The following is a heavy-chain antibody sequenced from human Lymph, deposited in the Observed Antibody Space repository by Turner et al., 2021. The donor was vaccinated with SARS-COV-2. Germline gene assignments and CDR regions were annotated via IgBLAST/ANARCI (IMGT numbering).Heavy chain of an antibody. CDR2: IWYDGSNK. V-gene: IGHV3-33*01. J-gene: IGHJ6*02. CDR1: GFTFSSHG. CDR3: AREGDALAGGMDV. Sequence: QVQLVESGRGVVQPGTSLRLSCAASGFTFSSHGMHWVRQAPGKGLEWGAVIWYDGSNKYYADSVKGRFTISRDNSENTVYLQMNSLRAEDTAVYYCAREGDALAGGMDVWGQGTTVTVSS. D-gene: IGHD2-15*01.